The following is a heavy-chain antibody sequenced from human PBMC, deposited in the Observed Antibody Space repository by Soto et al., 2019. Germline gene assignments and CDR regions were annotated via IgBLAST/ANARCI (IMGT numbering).Heavy chain of an antibody. Sequence: EVQLLESGGGLVQPGGSRRLSCAASGFTFNNYAMTWVRQAPGKVLEWVSAISGAGDATSYADSVKGRFTVSRDGSKNTLYLQMSSLRAEDTALYYCAKGRGGSGSLTPRVDFWGQGTLVTVSS. D-gene: IGHD3-10*01. V-gene: IGHV3-23*01. CDR3: AKGRGGSGSLTPRVDF. J-gene: IGHJ4*02. CDR2: ISGAGDAT. CDR1: GFTFNNYA.